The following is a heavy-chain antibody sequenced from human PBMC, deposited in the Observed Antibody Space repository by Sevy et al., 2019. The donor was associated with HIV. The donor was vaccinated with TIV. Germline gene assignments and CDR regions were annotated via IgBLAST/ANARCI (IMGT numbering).Heavy chain of an antibody. Sequence: GGSLRLSCAASGFTFSDYYMSWIRQAPGKGLEWVSYISSSGSTIYYADSVKGRFTISRDNAKNSLYLQMNSPRAEDTAVYYCARARTRGVFDYWGQGTLVTVSS. D-gene: IGHD4-17*01. CDR2: ISSSGSTI. J-gene: IGHJ4*02. CDR1: GFTFSDYY. V-gene: IGHV3-11*01. CDR3: ARARTRGVFDY.